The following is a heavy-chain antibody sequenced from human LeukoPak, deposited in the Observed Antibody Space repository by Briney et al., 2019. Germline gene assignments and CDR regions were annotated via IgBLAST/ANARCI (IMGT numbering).Heavy chain of an antibody. Sequence: SGGSLRLSCAASGFTFSSYSMNWVRQAPGKGLEWVSSISSSGTTIYYADSVKGRFTISRDNAKKSLYLQVNSLRAEDTAVYYCARWGRDLYYFDYWGQGTLVTVSS. CDR3: ARWGRDLYYFDY. CDR2: ISSSGTTI. CDR1: GFTFSSYS. V-gene: IGHV3-21*04. J-gene: IGHJ4*02. D-gene: IGHD3-16*01.